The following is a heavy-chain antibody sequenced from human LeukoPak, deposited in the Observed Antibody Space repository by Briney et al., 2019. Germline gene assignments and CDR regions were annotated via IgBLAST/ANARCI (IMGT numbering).Heavy chain of an antibody. D-gene: IGHD1-26*01. CDR1: GFTFSGSA. J-gene: IGHJ4*02. Sequence: YPGGSLRLSCAASGFTFSGSAMHWVRQASGKGLEWVGRIRSKANSYATAYAASVKGRFTISRDDSKNTAYLQMNSLKTEDTAVYYCTRHEGNGSYGLDYWGQGTLVTVSS. CDR3: TRHEGNGSYGLDY. CDR2: IRSKANSYAT. V-gene: IGHV3-73*01.